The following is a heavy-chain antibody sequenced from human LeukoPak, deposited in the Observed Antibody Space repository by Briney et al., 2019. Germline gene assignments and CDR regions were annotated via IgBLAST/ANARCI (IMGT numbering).Heavy chain of an antibody. V-gene: IGHV3-64*01. CDR3: ARVYGSYSNFDY. D-gene: IGHD1-26*01. CDR2: ISSNGGST. CDR1: GFTFSSYA. Sequence: PGGSLRLSCAASGFTFSSYAMHWVRQAPGKGLEYVSAISSNGGSTYYANSVKGRFTISRDNSKNTLYLQMGSLRAEDMAVYYCARVYGSYSNFDYWGQGTLVTVSS. J-gene: IGHJ4*02.